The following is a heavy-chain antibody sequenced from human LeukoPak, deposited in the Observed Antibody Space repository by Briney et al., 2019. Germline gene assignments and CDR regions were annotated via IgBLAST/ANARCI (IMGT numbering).Heavy chain of an antibody. CDR2: IDKDGRST. CDR1: GFTLGAFA. J-gene: IGHJ6*02. CDR3: ATWAFYHSLDV. Sequence: GGSLRLSCAASGFTLGAFAMHWVRQAPGKGLEWVSLIDKDGRSTYYADSVKGRFTISRDNSKNSLYLQMNSLRTEDTALYYCATWAFYHSLDVWGQGTTVAVSS. V-gene: IGHV3-43*02. D-gene: IGHD1-26*01.